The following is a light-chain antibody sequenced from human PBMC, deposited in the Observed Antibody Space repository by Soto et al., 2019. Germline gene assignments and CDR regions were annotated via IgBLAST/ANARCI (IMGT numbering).Light chain of an antibody. CDR3: QQYYSLPFT. Sequence: DLVMTQSPDSLAVSLGERATINCKSSQSVLYSSNNKNNLSWFQHKPGQPPKLLIYWASIRESGVPDRFSGSGSETDFALTISSLQADDVAVYSCQQYYSLPFTFGPGTKVDIK. CDR1: QSVLYSSNNKNN. CDR2: WAS. J-gene: IGKJ3*01. V-gene: IGKV4-1*01.